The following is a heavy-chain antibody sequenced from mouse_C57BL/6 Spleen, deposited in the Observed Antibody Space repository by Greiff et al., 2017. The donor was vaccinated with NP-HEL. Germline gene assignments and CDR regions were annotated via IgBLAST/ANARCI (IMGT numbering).Heavy chain of an antibody. D-gene: IGHD2-4*01. CDR1: GYSFTSYY. Sequence: QVQLQQSGPELVKPGASVTMSCKASGYSFTSYYIHWVKQRPGQGLEWIGWIYPGSGNTTYNEKFKGKATLTADTSSSTAYMQLSSLTSEDSAVYYCARGKDYHWYFDVWGTGTTVTVSS. CDR3: ARGKDYHWYFDV. V-gene: IGHV1-66*01. CDR2: IYPGSGNT. J-gene: IGHJ1*03.